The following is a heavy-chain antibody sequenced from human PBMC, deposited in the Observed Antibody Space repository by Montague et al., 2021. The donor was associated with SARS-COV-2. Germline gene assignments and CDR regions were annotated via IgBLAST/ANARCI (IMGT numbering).Heavy chain of an antibody. V-gene: IGHV4-59*01. J-gene: IGHJ6*02. CDR2: IYYSGST. Sequence: SETLSLTCTVSGGSISGYYWSWIRQSPGKGLEWIGYIYYSGSTKYNPFLESRVTVSVDRSKNQVSPKLSSVTPADTAVYYCARLLRSCSNGVCRTYYYYAMDVWGQGTTVTVSS. CDR3: ARLLRSCSNGVCRTYYYYAMDV. CDR1: GGSISGYY. D-gene: IGHD2-8*01.